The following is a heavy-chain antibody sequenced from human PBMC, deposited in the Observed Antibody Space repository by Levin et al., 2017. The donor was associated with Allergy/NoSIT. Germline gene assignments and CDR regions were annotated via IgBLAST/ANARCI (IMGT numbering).Heavy chain of an antibody. Sequence: SQTLSLTCTVSGGSISSSSYYWGWIRQPPGKGLEWIGSIYYSGSTYYNPSLKSRVTISVDTSKNQFSLKLSSVTAADTAVYYCASQQGYDYGDYDGDYWGQGTLVTVSS. CDR3: ASQQGYDYGDYDGDY. CDR1: GGSISSSSYY. D-gene: IGHD4-17*01. J-gene: IGHJ4*02. CDR2: IYYSGST. V-gene: IGHV4-39*01.